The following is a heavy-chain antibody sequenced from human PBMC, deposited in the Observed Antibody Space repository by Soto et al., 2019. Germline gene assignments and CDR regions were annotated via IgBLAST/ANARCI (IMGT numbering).Heavy chain of an antibody. CDR1: GFTFSGSA. Sequence: GGSLRLSCAASGFTFSGSATHWVRQASGKGLEWVGRIRSKANSYATAYAASVKGRFTISRDDSKNTAYLQMNSLKTEDTAVYYCTRDRDGYNYFDAFDIWGQGTMVTVSS. V-gene: IGHV3-73*01. J-gene: IGHJ3*02. CDR2: IRSKANSYAT. CDR3: TRDRDGYNYFDAFDI. D-gene: IGHD5-12*01.